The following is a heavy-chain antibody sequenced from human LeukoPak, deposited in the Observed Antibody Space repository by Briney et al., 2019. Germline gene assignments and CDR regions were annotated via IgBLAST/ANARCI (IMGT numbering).Heavy chain of an antibody. CDR3: ARDLYYDYVWGSYRYYFDY. CDR2: ISAYNGNT. V-gene: IGHV1-18*01. J-gene: IGHJ4*02. Sequence: GASVKVSCKASGYTSTSYGISWVRQAPGQGLEWMGWISAYNGNTNYAQKLQGRVTMTTDTSTSTAYMELRSLRSDDTAVYYCARDLYYDYVWGSYRYYFDYWGQGTLVTVSS. D-gene: IGHD3-16*02. CDR1: GYTSTSYG.